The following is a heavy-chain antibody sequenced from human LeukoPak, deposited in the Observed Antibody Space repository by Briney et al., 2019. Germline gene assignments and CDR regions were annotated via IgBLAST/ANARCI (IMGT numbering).Heavy chain of an antibody. CDR1: GFTFNNYA. Sequence: PGGSLRLSCAASGFTFNNYAMYWVRQAPGKGLEWVSSINNSGGSTHSADSVKGRFTISRDNSKNTLYLQMNNLGAEDTAVYYCAKGNDYYYMDVWGKGTTVTVSS. D-gene: IGHD2-8*01. V-gene: IGHV3-23*01. J-gene: IGHJ6*03. CDR2: INNSGGST. CDR3: AKGNDYYYMDV.